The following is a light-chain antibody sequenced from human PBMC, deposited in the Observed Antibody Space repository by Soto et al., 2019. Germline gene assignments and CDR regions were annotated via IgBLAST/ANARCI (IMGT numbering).Light chain of an antibody. CDR1: QTISSW. Sequence: DIQMTQSPSTLSGSVGDRVTITFRASQTISSWLAWYQQKPGKAPKLLIYKASTLKSGVPSRFSGSGSGTEFTLTISSLLPDDFATYYCQHYNSYSEAFGQGTKV. CDR2: KAS. CDR3: QHYNSYSEA. J-gene: IGKJ1*01. V-gene: IGKV1-5*03.